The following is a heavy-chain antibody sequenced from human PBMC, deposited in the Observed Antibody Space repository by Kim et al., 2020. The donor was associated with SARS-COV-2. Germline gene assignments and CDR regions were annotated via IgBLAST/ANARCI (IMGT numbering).Heavy chain of an antibody. Sequence: ASVKVSCKASGYTFTSYGISWVRQAPGQGLEWMGWISAYNGNTNYAQKLQGRVTMTTDTSTSTAYMELRSLRSDDTAVYYCARDSEDIVATVPGYWGQGTLVTVSS. CDR3: ARDSEDIVATVPGY. J-gene: IGHJ4*02. D-gene: IGHD5-12*01. V-gene: IGHV1-18*01. CDR2: ISAYNGNT. CDR1: GYTFTSYG.